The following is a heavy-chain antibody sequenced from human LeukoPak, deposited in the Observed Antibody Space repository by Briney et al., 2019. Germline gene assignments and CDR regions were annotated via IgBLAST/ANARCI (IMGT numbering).Heavy chain of an antibody. CDR3: ARDIVVPAGGGRYFDN. V-gene: IGHV3-30*02. Sequence: GGSLRLSCAASGFKSNRYGMHWVRQAPGKGLEWVTYIWYDGSDKSYADSVKGRFTISRDNSKNTLYLQMNRLRPEDTAVYYCARDIVVPAGGGRYFDNWGQGALITVSS. J-gene: IGHJ4*02. CDR1: GFKSNRYG. D-gene: IGHD2-2*01. CDR2: IWYDGSDK.